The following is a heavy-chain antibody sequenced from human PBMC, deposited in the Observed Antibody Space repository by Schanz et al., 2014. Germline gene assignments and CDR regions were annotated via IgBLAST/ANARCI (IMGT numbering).Heavy chain of an antibody. CDR3: ARDSGSSSWYPSNY. CDR2: ISNSGTTI. V-gene: IGHV3-48*03. J-gene: IGHJ4*02. CDR1: GLNFDYYG. D-gene: IGHD6-13*01. Sequence: AQLVESGGGVVQPGRSLRLSCATSGLNFDYYGMNWVRQAPGKGLEWVSYISNSGTTIYYADSVKGRFTISRDNAKNSLYLQMNSLRAEDTALYYCARDSGSSSWYPSNYWGQGTLVTVSS.